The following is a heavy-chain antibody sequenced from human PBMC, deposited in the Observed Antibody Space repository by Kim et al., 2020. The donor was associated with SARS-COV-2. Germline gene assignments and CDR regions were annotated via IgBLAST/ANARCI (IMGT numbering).Heavy chain of an antibody. CDR1: GFTFSSYS. Sequence: GGSLRLSCAASGFTFSSYSMNWVRQAPGKGLEWVSYISSSSSTIYYADSVKGRFTISRDNAKNSLYLQMNSLRDEDTAVYYCARDPPSYDFWSNGMDVWGQGTTVTVSS. CDR3: ARDPPSYDFWSNGMDV. D-gene: IGHD3-3*01. V-gene: IGHV3-48*02. CDR2: ISSSSSTI. J-gene: IGHJ6*02.